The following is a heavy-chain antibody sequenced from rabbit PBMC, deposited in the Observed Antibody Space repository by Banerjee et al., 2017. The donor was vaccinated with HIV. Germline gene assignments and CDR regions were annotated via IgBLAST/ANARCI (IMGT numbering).Heavy chain of an antibody. CDR2: IYPDYGTT. Sequence: QEQLEESGGDLVKPEGSLTLTCTASGFSFSSSYWICWVRQAPGKGLEWIASIYPDYGTTYYASWAKGRFTISKTSSTTVTLQMTSLTAADTATYFCARDQGAAYAGYALWGPGTLVTVS. CDR3: ARDQGAAYAGYAL. D-gene: IGHD7-1*01. J-gene: IGHJ4*01. V-gene: IGHV1S45*01. CDR1: GFSFSSSYW.